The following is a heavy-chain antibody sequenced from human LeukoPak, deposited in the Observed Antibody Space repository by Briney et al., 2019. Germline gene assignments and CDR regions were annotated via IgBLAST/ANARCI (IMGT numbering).Heavy chain of an antibody. CDR3: ASPPPNSSGWYPFDY. CDR2: IYHSGST. V-gene: IGHV4-38-2*01. Sequence: KPSETLSLTCAVSGYSISSGYYWGWIRRPPGNGPEWTGRIYHSGSTYYNPSLKSRVTISVDTSKNQFSLKLSSVTAADTAVYYCASPPPNSSGWYPFDYWGQGTLVTVSS. CDR1: GYSISSGYY. D-gene: IGHD6-19*01. J-gene: IGHJ4*02.